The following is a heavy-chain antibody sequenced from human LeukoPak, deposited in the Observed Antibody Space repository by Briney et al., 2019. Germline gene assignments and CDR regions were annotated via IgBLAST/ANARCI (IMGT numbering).Heavy chain of an antibody. D-gene: IGHD4-17*01. J-gene: IGHJ5*02. V-gene: IGHV4-59*01. CDR1: GGSISSYF. Sequence: SETLSLTCTVSGGSISSYFWSWIRQPPGKGLEWIGYIYYSGSTNYNPSLKSRVTISVDTSKNQFSLKLSSVTAADTAVYYCARAVYGDYFDPWGQGTLVTVSS. CDR2: IYYSGST. CDR3: ARAVYGDYFDP.